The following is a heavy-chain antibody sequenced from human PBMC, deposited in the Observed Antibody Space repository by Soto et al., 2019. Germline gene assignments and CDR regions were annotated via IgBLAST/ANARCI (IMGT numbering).Heavy chain of an antibody. D-gene: IGHD2-8*01. CDR2: IYYSGST. J-gene: IGHJ4*02. CDR1: GGSISSDY. CDR3: ARRYAGNFDY. V-gene: IGHV4-59*01. Sequence: QVQLQESGPGLVKPSETLSLTCTVSGGSISSDYWSWIRQPPGKGLEWIGYIYYSGSTNYNPSLKSRVTISVDTSKNQFSLKLSSVTDADTAVYYCARRYAGNFDYWGQGTLVTVSS.